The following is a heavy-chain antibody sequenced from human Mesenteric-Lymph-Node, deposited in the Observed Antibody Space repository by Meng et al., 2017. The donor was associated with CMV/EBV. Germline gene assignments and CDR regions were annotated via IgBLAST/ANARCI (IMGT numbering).Heavy chain of an antibody. CDR1: GFTFSSYW. D-gene: IGHD1-1*01. Sequence: GGSLRLSCAASGFTFSSYWMTWVRQAPGKGLEWVGRIKRKVDGGATDFGASVKGRFTISRDDSKSTLYLEMSGLKIEDTAIYYCAAGTGMTDSDYWGQGTLVTVSS. CDR2: IKRKVDGGAT. V-gene: IGHV3-15*01. CDR3: AAGTGMTDSDY. J-gene: IGHJ4*02.